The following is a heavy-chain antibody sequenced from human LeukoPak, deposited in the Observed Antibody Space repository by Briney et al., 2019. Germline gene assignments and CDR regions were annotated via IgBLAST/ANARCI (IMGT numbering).Heavy chain of an antibody. V-gene: IGHV1-24*01. J-gene: IGHJ4*02. CDR1: GCTLTELS. Sequence: ASVKVSCKVSGCTLTELSMHWVRQAPGKGLEWMGGFDPEDGETIYAQKFQGRVTMTEDTSTDTAYMELSSLRSEDTAVYYCATPRTYYYDSSSYYYFDYWGQGTLVTVSS. CDR3: ATPRTYYYDSSSYYYFDY. CDR2: FDPEDGET. D-gene: IGHD3-22*01.